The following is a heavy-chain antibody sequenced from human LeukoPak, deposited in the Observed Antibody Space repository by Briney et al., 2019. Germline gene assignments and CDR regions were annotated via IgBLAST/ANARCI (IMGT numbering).Heavy chain of an antibody. Sequence: SETLSLTCTVSGGSISSSSYYWGWIRQPPGKGLEWIGSIYYSGGTYYNPSLKSRVTISVDTSKNQFSLKLSSVTAADTAVYYCARLDGSGSYRVSKFYIDYWGQGTLVTVSS. J-gene: IGHJ4*02. V-gene: IGHV4-39*01. CDR2: IYYSGGT. CDR1: GGSISSSSYY. D-gene: IGHD3-10*01. CDR3: ARLDGSGSYRVSKFYIDY.